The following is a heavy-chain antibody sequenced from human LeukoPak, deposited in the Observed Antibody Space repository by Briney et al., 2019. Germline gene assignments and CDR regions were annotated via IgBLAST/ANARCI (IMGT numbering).Heavy chain of an antibody. CDR3: AKALEMATISSDH. V-gene: IGHV3-23*01. J-gene: IGHJ4*02. CDR2: ISGRGGGT. Sequence: GGSLRLSCAAAGFTFSNYGMSWVRQAPGKGLVCVSAISGRGGGTYYADSVKGRFTTSRDNSKNTLYLQMSSLRAEDTAVYYCAKALEMATISSDHWGQGTLVTVSS. CDR1: GFTFSNYG. D-gene: IGHD5-24*01.